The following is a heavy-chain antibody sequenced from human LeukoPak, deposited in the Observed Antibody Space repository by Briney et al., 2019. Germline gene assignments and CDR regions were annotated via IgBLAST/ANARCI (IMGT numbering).Heavy chain of an antibody. V-gene: IGHV3-30-3*01. CDR1: GFTFSSYA. Sequence: PGRSLRLSCAASGFTFSSYAMHWVRQAPGKGLEWVAVISYDGSNKYCADSVKGRFTISRDNSKNTLYLQMNSLRAEDTAVYYCARDGHSPWTMVVVPAAANWFDPWGQGTLVTVSS. CDR3: ARDGHSPWTMVVVPAAANWFDP. J-gene: IGHJ5*02. D-gene: IGHD2-2*01. CDR2: ISYDGSNK.